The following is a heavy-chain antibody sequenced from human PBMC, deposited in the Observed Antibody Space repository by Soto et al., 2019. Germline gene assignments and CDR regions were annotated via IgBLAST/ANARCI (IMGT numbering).Heavy chain of an antibody. CDR1: GGTFSSYA. V-gene: IGHV1-18*01. CDR3: ARGSVDYGDSD. D-gene: IGHD4-17*01. CDR2: IIPIFGNT. Sequence: GASVKVSCKASGGTFSSYAISWVRQAPGQGLEWMGGIIPIFGNTNYAQKLQGRVTMTTDTSTSTAYMELRRLRSDATAGCYCARGSVDYGDSDWGQGTLVTVSS. J-gene: IGHJ4*02.